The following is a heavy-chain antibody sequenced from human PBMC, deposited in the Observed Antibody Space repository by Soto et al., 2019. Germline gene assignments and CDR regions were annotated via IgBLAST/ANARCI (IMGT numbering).Heavy chain of an antibody. CDR2: IYYSGST. Sequence: NPSETLSLTCTVSGGSISSGGYYWSWIRQHPGKGLEWIGYIYYSGSTYYNPSLKSRVTISVDTSKNQFSLKLSSVTAADTAVYYCARAYCSSTSCYWWGNWFDPWGQGTLVTVSS. CDR3: ARAYCSSTSCYWWGNWFDP. J-gene: IGHJ5*02. CDR1: GGSISSGGYY. V-gene: IGHV4-31*03. D-gene: IGHD2-2*01.